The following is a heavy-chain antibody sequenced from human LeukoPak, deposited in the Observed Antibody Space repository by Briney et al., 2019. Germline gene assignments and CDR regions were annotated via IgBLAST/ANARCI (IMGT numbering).Heavy chain of an antibody. CDR2: INHSGST. Sequence: SETLSLTRAVYGGSFSGYYWSWIRQPPGNGQEWIGEINHSGSTNYNPSLKSRVTISVDTSKNQFSLKLSSVTAADTAVYYCARGFPAGPHDYWGQGTPVTVSS. D-gene: IGHD6-19*01. J-gene: IGHJ4*02. CDR1: GGSFSGYY. V-gene: IGHV4-34*01. CDR3: ARGFPAGPHDY.